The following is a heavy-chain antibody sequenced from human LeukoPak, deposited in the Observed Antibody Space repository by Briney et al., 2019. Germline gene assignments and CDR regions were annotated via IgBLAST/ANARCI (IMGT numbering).Heavy chain of an antibody. CDR2: IIPIFGTA. CDR3: ARDDIAASLSSY. V-gene: IGHV1-69*05. J-gene: IGHJ4*02. D-gene: IGHD6-6*01. Sequence: SVKVSCKASGGTFTSYAISWVRQAPGQGLEWMGRIIPIFGTANYAQKFQGRVTITTDESTSTAYMELSSLRSEDTAVYYCARDDIAASLSSYWGQGTLVTVSS. CDR1: GGTFTSYA.